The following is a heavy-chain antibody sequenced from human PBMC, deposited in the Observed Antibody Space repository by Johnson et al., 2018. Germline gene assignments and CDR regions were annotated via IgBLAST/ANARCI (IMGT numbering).Heavy chain of an antibody. D-gene: IGHD2-8*02. J-gene: IGHJ6*02. CDR3: AKAITGSTGGGGMDV. Sequence: VQLVESGGGLVQPGKSLRLSCVASGFTFDDYAMHWVRQAPGKGLEWVSSITWNSGSIAYADSVKGRFTISRDSAKNSLYLQMYSLRAEDTALYFCAKAITGSTGGGGMDVWGQGTTVTVSS. CDR2: ITWNSGSI. CDR1: GFTFDDYA. V-gene: IGHV3-9*01.